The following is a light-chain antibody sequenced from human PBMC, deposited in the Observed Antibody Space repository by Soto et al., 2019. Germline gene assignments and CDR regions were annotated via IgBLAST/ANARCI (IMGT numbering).Light chain of an antibody. CDR3: QQYGSLPIT. J-gene: IGKJ5*01. V-gene: IGKV3-20*01. Sequence: IRLTQSACTLSLSPGERATLSCRASQSISSSSLAWYQQKPGQPPRFLIYGASSRATGIPDTFSGSGSGTDFTLTINRLEPEDFAVYYCQQYGSLPITFAQGTRLEIK. CDR1: QSISSSS. CDR2: GAS.